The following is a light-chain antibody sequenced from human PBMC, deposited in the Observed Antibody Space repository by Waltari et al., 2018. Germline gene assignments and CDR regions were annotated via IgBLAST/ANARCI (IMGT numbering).Light chain of an antibody. J-gene: IGLJ1*01. CDR2: GVR. V-gene: IGLV2-14*03. CDR3: SSYSTSSTPYG. Sequence: YQQHPGKAPKRMIYGVRRRPSGVSNRFFGSKSGTTASLTVSGLQAEDEAVYFCSSYSTSSTPYGFGAGTKVTVL.